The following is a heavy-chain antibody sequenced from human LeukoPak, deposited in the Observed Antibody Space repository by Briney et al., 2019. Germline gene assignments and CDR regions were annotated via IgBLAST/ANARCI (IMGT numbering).Heavy chain of an antibody. CDR3: ARRYNSYYFDY. CDR2: VTGSGDST. J-gene: IGHJ4*02. CDR1: GFAFSSYA. D-gene: IGHD1-20*01. Sequence: PGGSLRLSCATSGFAFSSYAMTWVRQAPGKGLEWVSSVTGSGDSTYADSVRGRFTVSRDNSKNTVYLQMNSLRAEDTAVYFCARRYNSYYFDYWGQGALVTVSS. V-gene: IGHV3-23*01.